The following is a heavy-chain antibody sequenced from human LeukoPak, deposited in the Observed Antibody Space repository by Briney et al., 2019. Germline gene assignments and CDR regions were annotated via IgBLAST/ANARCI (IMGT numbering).Heavy chain of an antibody. CDR1: GVSISSSSYY. Sequence: SETLSLTCTVSGVSISSSSYYWDWIRQPPGKGLEWIGSIYSSGSTYYNASLKSRVIISVDTSKNQFSLKLSSVTAADTAVYYCARHEGQLLPFDYWGQGTLVTVSS. CDR2: IYSSGST. V-gene: IGHV4-39*01. D-gene: IGHD2-2*01. CDR3: ARHEGQLLPFDY. J-gene: IGHJ4*02.